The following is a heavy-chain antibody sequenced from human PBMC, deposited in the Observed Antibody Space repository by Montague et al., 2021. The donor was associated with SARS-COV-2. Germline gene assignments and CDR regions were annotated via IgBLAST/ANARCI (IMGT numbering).Heavy chain of an antibody. CDR3: ARDPWRITIFGVVTRYGMDV. Sequence: SETLSLTCTVSGGSVSSGSYYWSWIRQPPGTGLEWMGYIYYSGSTNYNPSLKSRVTISVDTSKNQFSLKLSSVTAADTAVYYCARDPWRITIFGVVTRYGMDVWGQGTTVTASS. J-gene: IGHJ6*02. V-gene: IGHV4-61*01. D-gene: IGHD3-3*01. CDR1: GGSVSSGSYY. CDR2: IYYSGST.